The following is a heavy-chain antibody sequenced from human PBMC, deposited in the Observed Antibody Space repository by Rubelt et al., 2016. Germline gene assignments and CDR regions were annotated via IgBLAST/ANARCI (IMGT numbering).Heavy chain of an antibody. D-gene: IGHD3-22*01. Sequence: QVQLQQWGAGLLKPSETLSLTCAVYGGSFSGYYWSWIRQPPGKGLEWIGEINHSGSTNYNPSLKSRVTISDDKAKNQFSLKLSSVTAADTAVYYCALPPYDSSGFDYWGQGTLVTVSS. CDR1: GGSFSGYY. CDR3: ALPPYDSSGFDY. V-gene: IGHV4-34*01. CDR2: INHSGST. J-gene: IGHJ4*02.